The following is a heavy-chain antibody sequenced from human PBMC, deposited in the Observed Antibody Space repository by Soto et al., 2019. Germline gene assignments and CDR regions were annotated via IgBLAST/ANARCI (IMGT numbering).Heavy chain of an antibody. V-gene: IGHV2-26*01. Sequence: QVTLKESGPVLVKPTETLTLTCTVSGFSLSNARMGVSWIRQPPGKALEWLAHIFSNDEKSYSTSLRAGLTISKDTSKGQVVLTMTNVDPVDTATYYCTRVRGYSYGPYYFDYWGQGTLVTVSS. CDR2: IFSNDEK. CDR1: GFSLSNARMG. D-gene: IGHD5-18*01. J-gene: IGHJ4*02. CDR3: TRVRGYSYGPYYFDY.